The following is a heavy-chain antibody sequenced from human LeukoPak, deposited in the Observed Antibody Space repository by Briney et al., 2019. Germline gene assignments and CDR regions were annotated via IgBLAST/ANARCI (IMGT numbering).Heavy chain of an antibody. Sequence: TLSLTCTVSGDSISNGVKYWSWIRQHPGRGLEWIGYIYHSGRSYYNPSLKSRITMSVDTSKNQFSLNLSSVTAADTAVYYCARDQVECTGGTCQSRVGFDFWGQGTLVTVSS. V-gene: IGHV4-31*03. CDR2: IYHSGRS. CDR3: ARDQVECTGGTCQSRVGFDF. CDR1: GDSISNGVKY. D-gene: IGHD2-8*02. J-gene: IGHJ4*02.